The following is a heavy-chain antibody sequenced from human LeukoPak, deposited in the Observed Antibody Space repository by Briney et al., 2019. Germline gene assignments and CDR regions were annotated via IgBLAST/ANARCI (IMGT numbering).Heavy chain of an antibody. J-gene: IGHJ4*02. CDR1: GFTFSSYG. CDR2: IWYDGSNK. Sequence: GGSLRLSCAASGFTFSSYGMHWVRQAPGKGLEWVAVIWYDGSNKYYADSVKGRFTISRDNSKSTLYLQMNSLRAEDTAVYYCARGDPEDYFDYWGQGTLVTVSS. CDR3: ARGDPEDYFDY. D-gene: IGHD1-14*01. V-gene: IGHV3-33*01.